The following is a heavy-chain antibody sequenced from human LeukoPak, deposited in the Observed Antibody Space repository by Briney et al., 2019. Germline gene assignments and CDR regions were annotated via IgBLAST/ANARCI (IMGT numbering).Heavy chain of an antibody. CDR1: GFIFNNYG. Sequence: GGSLRLSCAASGFIFNNYGLIWVRRAPGKGLEWVSAISNDGGGTNYADFVKGRFTISRDNSKNTLFLQMNSLRAEDTALYYCAKGSSGYYVDLWGQGTLVTVSS. D-gene: IGHD3-22*01. CDR3: AKGSSGYYVDL. CDR2: ISNDGGGT. V-gene: IGHV3-23*01. J-gene: IGHJ5*02.